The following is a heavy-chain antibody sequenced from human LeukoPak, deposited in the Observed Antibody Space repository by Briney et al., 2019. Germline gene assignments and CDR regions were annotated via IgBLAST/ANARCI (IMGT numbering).Heavy chain of an antibody. CDR2: FMPMFDTT. Sequence: ASVKVSCKASGGTLSSYPITWVRQAPGQGLEWMGGFMPMFDTTYYAPRFHGRVTITADTSTNSAYMELSSLRSDDTALYHCARSRTMVRGVELDNWGQGTLITVSS. J-gene: IGHJ4*02. V-gene: IGHV1-69*06. CDR1: GGTLSSYP. CDR3: ARSRTMVRGVELDN. D-gene: IGHD3-10*01.